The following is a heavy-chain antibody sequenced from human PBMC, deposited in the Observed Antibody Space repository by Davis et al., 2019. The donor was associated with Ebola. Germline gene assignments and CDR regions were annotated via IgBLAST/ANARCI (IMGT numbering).Heavy chain of an antibody. V-gene: IGHV1-18*01. J-gene: IGHJ4*02. CDR3: ARTGRGWECSDY. Sequence: AASVKVSCKASGYVFHTYGITWVRQAPGQGLEWMGWISGSNGNTQYPPKFEDRVTMSTDTSTNTVYMELSSLRSEDTAVYYCARTGRGWECSDYWGQGTLVTVSS. CDR1: GYVFHTYG. D-gene: IGHD1-26*01. CDR2: ISGSNGNT.